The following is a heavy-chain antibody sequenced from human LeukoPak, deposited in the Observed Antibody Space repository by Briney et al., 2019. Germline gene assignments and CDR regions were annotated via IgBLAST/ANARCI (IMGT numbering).Heavy chain of an antibody. D-gene: IGHD3-22*01. V-gene: IGHV1-18*01. CDR1: GYTFTSYG. J-gene: IGHJ5*02. CDR2: ISAYNGNT. Sequence: ASVKVSCKASGYTFTSYGISWVRQAPGQGLEWMGWISAYNGNTNYAQKLQGRVTMTTDTSTSTAYMELRSLRSDDTAVYYCAREHSSGYYANWFDPWGQGTLVTVSS. CDR3: AREHSSGYYANWFDP.